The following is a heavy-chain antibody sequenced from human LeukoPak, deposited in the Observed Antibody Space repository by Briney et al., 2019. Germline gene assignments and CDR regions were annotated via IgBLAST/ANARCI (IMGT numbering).Heavy chain of an antibody. CDR3: ARHNYGYDY. V-gene: IGHV3-74*01. CDR1: GFTFRSYW. Sequence: GGSLRLSCAASGFTFRSYWVHWVRQAPGKGLVWVSHIHSDGSSTSYADSVQGQFTISRDNAKNTLYLQMNSLRAEDTAVYYCARHNYGYDYWGQGTLVTVSS. D-gene: IGHD3-10*01. J-gene: IGHJ4*02. CDR2: IHSDGSST.